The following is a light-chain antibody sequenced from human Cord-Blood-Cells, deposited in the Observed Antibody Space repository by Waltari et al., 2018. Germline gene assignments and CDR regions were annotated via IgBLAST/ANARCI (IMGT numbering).Light chain of an antibody. CDR3: SSYTSSSTLVV. V-gene: IGLV2-14*01. J-gene: IGLJ2*01. CDR2: DVS. Sequence: QSALTQPASVSGSPGQSITISCTGTSSDVGGSNYVSCYQQHPGKAPKLMIYDVSHRPSGVSNRFSGSKSGNTASLTISGLQAEDEADYYCSSYTSSSTLVVFGGGTKLTVL. CDR1: SSDVGGSNY.